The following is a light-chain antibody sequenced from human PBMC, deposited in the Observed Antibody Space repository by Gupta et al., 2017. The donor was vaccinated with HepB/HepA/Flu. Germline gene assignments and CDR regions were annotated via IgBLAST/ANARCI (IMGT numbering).Light chain of an antibody. CDR2: DSC. CDR3: QHRSSWPLT. Sequence: EIVLTQSPATLSLSPGERATLSCRASQNIITYLAWYQQKPGQAPRLLVHDSCNRASGIPARFSGSGSGTEFTLTISSLEPEDFAFYYCQHRSSWPLTFGRGTKVAIK. J-gene: IGKJ4*01. CDR1: QNIITY. V-gene: IGKV3-11*01.